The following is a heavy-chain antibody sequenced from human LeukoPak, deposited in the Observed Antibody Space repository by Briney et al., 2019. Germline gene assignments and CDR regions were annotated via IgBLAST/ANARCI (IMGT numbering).Heavy chain of an antibody. CDR2: TYYRSKWYN. CDR3: ARDWYGFYFDY. CDR1: GDSVSSNSAA. Sequence: SQTLSLTCAISGDSVSSNSAAWNWIRQSPLRGLEWLGRTYYRSKWYNDYAVSVNSRITIYPDTSKNHFSLQLSSVTPEDTAVYYCARDWYGFYFDYWGQGTLVTVSS. J-gene: IGHJ4*02. D-gene: IGHD4-17*01. V-gene: IGHV6-1*01.